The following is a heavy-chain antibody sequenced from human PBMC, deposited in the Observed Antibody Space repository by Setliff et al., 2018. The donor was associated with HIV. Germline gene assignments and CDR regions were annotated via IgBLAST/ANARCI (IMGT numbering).Heavy chain of an antibody. Sequence: HPGGSLRLSCKASGFSFTTHDMNWVRQAPGKGLEWNSYITSDGRVTYYADAVKGRFTISRDNGKNSLYLQMNSLSAEDTAGYYCARPLLRTNTVYGSVGNGCDSWGRGTLVTSPQ. D-gene: IGHD2-8*01. J-gene: IGHJ5*01. CDR2: ITSDGRVT. V-gene: IGHV3-48*03. CDR1: GFSFTTHD. CDR3: ARPLLRTNTVYGSVGNGCDS.